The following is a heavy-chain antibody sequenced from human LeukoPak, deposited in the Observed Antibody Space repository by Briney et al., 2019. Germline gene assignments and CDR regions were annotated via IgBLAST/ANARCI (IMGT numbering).Heavy chain of an antibody. V-gene: IGHV4-39*01. CDR3: ARHSPHDSSGYYFFY. CDR2: IYYSGST. D-gene: IGHD3-22*01. J-gene: IGHJ4*02. CDR1: GGSISSSSYY. Sequence: PSETLSLTCTVSGGSISSSSYYWGWTRQPPGKGLEWIGSIYYSGSTYYNPSLKSRVTISVDTSKNQFSLKLSSVTAADTAVYYCARHSPHDSSGYYFFYWGQGTLVTVSS.